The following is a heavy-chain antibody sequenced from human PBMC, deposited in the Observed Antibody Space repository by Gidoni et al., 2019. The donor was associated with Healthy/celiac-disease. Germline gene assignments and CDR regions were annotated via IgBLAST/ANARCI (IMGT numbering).Heavy chain of an antibody. D-gene: IGHD1-26*01. CDR1: GYTSSSYD. CDR3: ARGLGGGSYSRNY. CDR2: NPNSGNT. V-gene: IGHV1-8*01. Sequence: QVQLVQSGAEVKKPGASVKVSCKTSGYTSSSYDINWMNPNSGNTGYAQKFQGRVTMTRNTSISTAYMEVSSLRSEDTAVYYCARGLGGGSYSRNYWGQGTLVTVSS. J-gene: IGHJ4*02.